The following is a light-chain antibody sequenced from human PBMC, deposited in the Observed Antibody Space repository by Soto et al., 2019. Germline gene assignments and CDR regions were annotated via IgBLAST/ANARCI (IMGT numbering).Light chain of an antibody. Sequence: EIVMTQSPATLSVSPGERATLSCRASQSVSSNLAWYQQKPGQAPRLLIYGASTRATGIPARFSGSGSGTEFTLTIRSLQSEXXXXXXXXQXXNWPPITFGQGTRLEIK. CDR1: QSVSSN. CDR2: GAS. CDR3: XQXXNWPPIT. V-gene: IGKV3-15*01. J-gene: IGKJ5*01.